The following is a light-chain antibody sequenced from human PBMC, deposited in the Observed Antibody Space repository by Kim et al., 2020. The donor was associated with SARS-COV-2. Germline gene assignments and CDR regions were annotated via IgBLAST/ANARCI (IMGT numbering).Light chain of an antibody. CDR1: SSDVGGYNY. Sequence: QSALTQPASVSGSPGQSITISCTGTSSDVGGYNYVSWYQQHPGKAPKLMIYDVTKRPSGVSNRFSGSKSGNTASLTISGLQAEDEADYYCSSYTSGSTVFGTGTKVTAL. V-gene: IGLV2-14*01. J-gene: IGLJ1*01. CDR3: SSYTSGSTV. CDR2: DVT.